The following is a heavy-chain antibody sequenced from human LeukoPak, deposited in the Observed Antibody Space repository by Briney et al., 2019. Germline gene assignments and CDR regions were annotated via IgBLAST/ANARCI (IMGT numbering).Heavy chain of an antibody. Sequence: PSETLSLTCTVSGGSISSYYWSWIRQPPGKGLEWIGYIYYSGSTNYNPPLKSRVTISVDTSKNQFSLKVGSVTAADTAVYYCARDSGLLSAALHYWGQGTLVTVSS. CDR3: ARDSGLLSAALHY. D-gene: IGHD3-10*01. CDR2: IYYSGST. J-gene: IGHJ4*02. V-gene: IGHV4-59*12. CDR1: GGSISSYY.